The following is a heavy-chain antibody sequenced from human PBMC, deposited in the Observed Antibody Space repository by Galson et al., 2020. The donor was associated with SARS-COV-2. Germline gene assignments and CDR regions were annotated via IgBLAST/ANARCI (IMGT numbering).Heavy chain of an antibody. CDR2: ISSSSSNI. V-gene: IGHV3-21*01. Sequence: GESLKISCAASGFTFSSYSMIWVRQAPGKGLEWVSSISSSSSNIYYADSVKGRFTISRDNAKNSLYLQMNSLRAEDTAVYYCAREGRSSSCGMDVWGQGTTITVSS. CDR3: AREGRSSSCGMDV. CDR1: GFTFSSYS. J-gene: IGHJ6*02. D-gene: IGHD6-13*01.